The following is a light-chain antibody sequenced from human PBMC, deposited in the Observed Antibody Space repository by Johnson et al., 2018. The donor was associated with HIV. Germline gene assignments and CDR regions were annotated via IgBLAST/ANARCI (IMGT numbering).Light chain of an antibody. CDR3: GTWDSSLSAGLYG. CDR1: SSNIGNNY. CDR2: ENN. J-gene: IGLJ1*01. Sequence: QAVLTQPPSVSAAPGQKVTISCSGSSSNIGNNYVSWYQQLPGTAPKLLIYENNKRPSGIPDRFSGSKSGTSATLGITGLQTGDEAEYYCGTWDSSLSAGLYGFGTGTKVTVL. V-gene: IGLV1-51*02.